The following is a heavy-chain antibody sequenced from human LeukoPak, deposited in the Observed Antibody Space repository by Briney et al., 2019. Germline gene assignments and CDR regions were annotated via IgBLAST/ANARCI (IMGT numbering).Heavy chain of an antibody. V-gene: IGHV4-61*02. D-gene: IGHD1-26*01. CDR2: ILSSGST. CDR1: HGSISSGSYH. CDR3: ATRLGGNAFDI. Sequence: SETLSLTCTVSHGSISSGSYHWTWYRQPAGKGLEWIGRILSSGSTKSNPSLKSRVTISLDKSKNQFSLALISVTAADTAVYYCATRLGGNAFDIWGQGTMVTVSS. J-gene: IGHJ3*02.